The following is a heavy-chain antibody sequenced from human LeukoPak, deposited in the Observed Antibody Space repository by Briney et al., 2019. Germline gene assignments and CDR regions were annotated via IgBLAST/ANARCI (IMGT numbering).Heavy chain of an antibody. Sequence: GGSLRLSCAASGFTFSSYGMHWVRQAPGKGLEWVAVISYDGSNEYYADSVKGRFTISRDNSKNTLYLQMNSLRAEDTAVYYCAKGGTYYYDSSGYAFDYWGQGTLVTVSS. CDR2: ISYDGSNE. V-gene: IGHV3-30*18. CDR3: AKGGTYYYDSSGYAFDY. CDR1: GFTFSSYG. D-gene: IGHD3-22*01. J-gene: IGHJ4*02.